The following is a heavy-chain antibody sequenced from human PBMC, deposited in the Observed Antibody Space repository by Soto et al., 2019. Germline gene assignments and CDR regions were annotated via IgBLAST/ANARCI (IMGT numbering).Heavy chain of an antibody. V-gene: IGHV6-1*01. Sequence: SQTLSLTCAISGDSVSSNSAAWSWIRQSPSRGLEWLGRTYYRSKWYNDYAVSVESRITINPDTSKNQFSLQLNSVTPEDTAVYYCARVPYSSGWYYYGMDVWGQGTTVTVSS. D-gene: IGHD6-19*01. CDR3: ARVPYSSGWYYYGMDV. J-gene: IGHJ6*02. CDR1: GDSVSSNSAA. CDR2: TYYRSKWYN.